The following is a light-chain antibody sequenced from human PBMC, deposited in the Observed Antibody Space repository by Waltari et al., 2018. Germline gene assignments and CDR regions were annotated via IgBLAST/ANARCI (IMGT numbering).Light chain of an antibody. CDR3: QHYVRLPAT. V-gene: IGKV3-20*01. J-gene: IGKJ1*01. CDR1: PSVTRA. Sequence: EILLTPSPGTLSLSPGERATLSCRASPSVTRALAWYQQKPGQAPRLLIYGASNRATGIPDRFSGSGSGTDFILTISRLEPEDFAVYYCQHYVRLPATFGQGTKVEIK. CDR2: GAS.